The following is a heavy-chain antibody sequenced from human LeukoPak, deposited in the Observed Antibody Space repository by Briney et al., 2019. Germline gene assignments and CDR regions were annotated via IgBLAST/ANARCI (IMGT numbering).Heavy chain of an antibody. CDR1: GYTFTGYY. J-gene: IGHJ3*02. D-gene: IGHD6-13*01. V-gene: IGHV1-2*02. CDR3: ARDGAAAGTHPHAFDI. CDR2: INPNSGGT. Sequence: ASVKVSCKASGYTFTGYYMHWVRQAPGQGLEWMGWINPNSGGTNYAQKFQGRVTMTRDTSISTAYMELSRLRSDDTAVYYCARDGAAAGTHPHAFDIWGQGTMVTVSS.